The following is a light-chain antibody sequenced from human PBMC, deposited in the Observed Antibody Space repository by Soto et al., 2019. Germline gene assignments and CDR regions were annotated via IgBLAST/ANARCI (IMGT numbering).Light chain of an antibody. CDR2: AAS. V-gene: IGKV1-39*01. J-gene: IGKJ1*01. Sequence: DLQMTQSPSSLSPSVGDRVTISCRASQSIASSLHWYQQKSGKAPKLLISAASSLQSGVPSRFSGSGSGTDFTLTISSLQPEDFATYYCQQSYSLPRTFGQGTKVEIK. CDR1: QSIASS. CDR3: QQSYSLPRT.